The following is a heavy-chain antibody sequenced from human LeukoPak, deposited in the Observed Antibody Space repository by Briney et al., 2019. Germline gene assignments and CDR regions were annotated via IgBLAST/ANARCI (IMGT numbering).Heavy chain of an antibody. D-gene: IGHD6-13*01. Sequence: ASVKVSCKAPGGTFSSYAISWVRQAPGQGLEWMGRIIPILGIANYAQKFQGRVTITADKSTSTACMELSSLRSEDTAVYYCAKLFSYSAGGHAFDLWGQGTMVTVSS. J-gene: IGHJ3*01. V-gene: IGHV1-69*04. CDR2: IIPILGIA. CDR3: AKLFSYSAGGHAFDL. CDR1: GGTFSSYA.